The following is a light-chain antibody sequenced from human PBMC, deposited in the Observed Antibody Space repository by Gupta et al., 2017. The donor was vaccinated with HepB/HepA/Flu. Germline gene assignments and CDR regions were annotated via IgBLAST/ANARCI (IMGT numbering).Light chain of an antibody. Sequence: IVITKSPDSLAMSQGEMDTIYCKSRQSVLSSSNNKNYLACYQQKPGQPPKLLIHWASTRESGVPDRFIGSGSGTDYSPPISSLEAEDVAVYYCQQHFLTPFTFGHGTKVDIK. CDR1: QSVLSSSNNKNY. V-gene: IGKV4-1*01. CDR2: WAS. J-gene: IGKJ3*01. CDR3: QQHFLTPFT.